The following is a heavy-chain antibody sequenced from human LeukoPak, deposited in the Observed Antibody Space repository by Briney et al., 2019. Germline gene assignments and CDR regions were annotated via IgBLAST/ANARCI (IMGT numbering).Heavy chain of an antibody. J-gene: IGHJ4*02. D-gene: IGHD2-15*01. CDR2: IKQDGSEK. CDR3: ARVGSRRGSGGSCHKY. V-gene: IGHV3-7*01. Sequence: PGGSLRLSCAASGFTFSSYWMSWVRQAPGKGLEWVANIKQDGSEKYYVDSVKGRFTISGDNAKNSLYLQMNSLRAEDTAVYYCARVGSRRGSGGSCHKYWGQGTLVTVSS. CDR1: GFTFSSYW.